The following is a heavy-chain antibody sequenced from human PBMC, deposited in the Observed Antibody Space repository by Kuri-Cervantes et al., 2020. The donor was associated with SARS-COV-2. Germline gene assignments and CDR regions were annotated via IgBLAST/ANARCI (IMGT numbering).Heavy chain of an antibody. D-gene: IGHD3-9*01. CDR1: GGSISSYY. CDR2: IYYSGST. Sequence: SETLSLTCTVSGGSISSYYWSWIRQPPGKGLEWIGYIYYSGSTNYNPSPKSRVTISVDTSKNQFSLKLSSVTAADTAVYYCVRDYILPGYYNFDYWGQGTLVTVSS. CDR3: VRDYILPGYYNFDY. V-gene: IGHV4-59*12. J-gene: IGHJ4*02.